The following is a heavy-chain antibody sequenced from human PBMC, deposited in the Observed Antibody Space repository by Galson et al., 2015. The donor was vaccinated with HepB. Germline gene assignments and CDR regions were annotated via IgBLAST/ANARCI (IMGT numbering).Heavy chain of an antibody. CDR2: IKSNTDGGTT. V-gene: IGHV3-15*01. Sequence: SLRLSCAASGFTFSNAWMSWVRQAPGKGLEWVGRIKSNTDGGTTDYAAPVKGRFSISRDDSKNTLYLQMNSLKTEDTAVYYCTTRTSNFRWGWFDPWGQGTLVTVSS. J-gene: IGHJ5*02. CDR3: TTRTSNFRWGWFDP. D-gene: IGHD3-16*01. CDR1: GFTFSNAW.